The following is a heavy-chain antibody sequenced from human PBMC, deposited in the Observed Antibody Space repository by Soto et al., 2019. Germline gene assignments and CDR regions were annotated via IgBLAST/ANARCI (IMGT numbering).Heavy chain of an antibody. CDR1: GGAFSSYT. J-gene: IGHJ4*02. Sequence: ASVKVSCKASGGAFSSYTISWVRQAPGQGLEWMGWINPNSGGTNYAQKFQGWVTMTRDTSISTAYMELSRLRSDDTAVYYCARVHGQQKGYYFDYWGQGTLVTVSS. CDR3: ARVHGQQKGYYFDY. V-gene: IGHV1-2*04. CDR2: INPNSGGT.